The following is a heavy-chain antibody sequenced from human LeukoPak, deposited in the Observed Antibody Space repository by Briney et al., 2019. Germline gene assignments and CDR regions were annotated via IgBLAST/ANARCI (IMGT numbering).Heavy chain of an antibody. CDR2: INSDGSST. D-gene: IGHD3-10*01. CDR1: GFTFSTYW. J-gene: IGHJ3*02. V-gene: IGHV3-74*01. CDR3: AKDGRQRKTYYYGSGSANAFDI. Sequence: GGSLRLSCAVSGFTFSTYWMHWVRQAPGKGLVWVSRINSDGSSTSYADSVKGRFTISRDNSKNTLYLQMNSLRAEDTAVYYCAKDGRQRKTYYYGSGSANAFDIWGQGTMVTVSS.